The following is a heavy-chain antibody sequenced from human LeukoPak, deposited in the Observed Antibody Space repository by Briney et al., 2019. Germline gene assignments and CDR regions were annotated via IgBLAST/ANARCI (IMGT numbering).Heavy chain of an antibody. CDR2: IKQDGSEQ. CDR3: AKDAPCTNGVCALSG. D-gene: IGHD2-8*01. CDR1: GFTFSSYA. J-gene: IGHJ4*02. V-gene: IGHV3-7*01. Sequence: GGSLRLSCAASGFTFSSYAMSWVRQAPGKGLEWVANIKQDGSEQYYVDSVKGRFSVSRDNSRNTLYLQMNSLRPEDTAVYYCAKDAPCTNGVCALSGWGQGTLVTVPS.